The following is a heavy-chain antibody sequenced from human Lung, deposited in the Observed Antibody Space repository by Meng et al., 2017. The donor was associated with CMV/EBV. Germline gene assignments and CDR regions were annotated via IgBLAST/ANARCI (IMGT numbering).Heavy chain of an antibody. V-gene: IGHV1-46*01. CDR3: ARGAYMYGSPQYFFDF. CDR2: INPSVGHT. D-gene: IGHD5-18*01. Sequence: QVHWVLSGAEVKKPGASVKVSCKASAYSFPCYYIHWVRQAPGQGLEWMGIINPSVGHTRSAQKFQDRVTMTRDTSTSAVYMDVSSLRSEDTAVYYCARGAYMYGSPQYFFDFWGQGTLVTVSS. CDR1: AYSFPCYY. J-gene: IGHJ4*02.